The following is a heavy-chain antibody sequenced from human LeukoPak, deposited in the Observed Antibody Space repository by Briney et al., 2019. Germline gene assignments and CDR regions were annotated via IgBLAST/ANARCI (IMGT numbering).Heavy chain of an antibody. CDR2: IWYDGSNK. Sequence: GGSLGLSCAASGFTFSSYGMHWVRQAPGKGLEWVAVIWYDGSNKYYADSVKGRFTISRDNSKNTLYLQMNSLRAEDTAVYYCAKDYGSGWYYYFDYWGQGTLVTVSS. V-gene: IGHV3-33*06. D-gene: IGHD6-19*01. CDR3: AKDYGSGWYYYFDY. CDR1: GFTFSSYG. J-gene: IGHJ4*02.